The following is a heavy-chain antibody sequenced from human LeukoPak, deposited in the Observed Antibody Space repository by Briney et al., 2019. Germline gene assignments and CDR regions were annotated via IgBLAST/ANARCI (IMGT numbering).Heavy chain of an antibody. CDR2: IYYSGST. J-gene: IGHJ4*02. CDR1: GGSISSSSYY. V-gene: IGHV4-39*01. Sequence: KPSETLSLTCTVSGGSISSSSYYWGWIRQPPGKGLEWIGSIYYSGSTYYNPSLKSRVTISVDTSKNQFSLKLSSVTAADTAVYYCARQIYCCGDCYSGFDYWGQGTLVTVSS. D-gene: IGHD2-21*01. CDR3: ARQIYCCGDCYSGFDY.